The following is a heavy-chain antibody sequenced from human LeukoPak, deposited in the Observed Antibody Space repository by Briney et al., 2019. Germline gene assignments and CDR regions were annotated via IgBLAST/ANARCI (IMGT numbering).Heavy chain of an antibody. D-gene: IGHD5-12*01. CDR2: IYYSGST. V-gene: IGHV4-59*01. CDR3: ASLRKYSGYDFDY. CDR1: GGSISSYY. J-gene: IGHJ4*02. Sequence: SETLSLTCTVSGGSISSYYWSWIRQPPGKGLEWNGYIYYSGSTNYNPSLKSRVTISVDTSKNQFSLKLSSVTAADTAVYYCASLRKYSGYDFDYWGQGTLVTVSS.